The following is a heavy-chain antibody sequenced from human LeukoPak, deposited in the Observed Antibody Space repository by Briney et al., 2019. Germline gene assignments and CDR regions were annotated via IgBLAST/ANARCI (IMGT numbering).Heavy chain of an antibody. D-gene: IGHD6-25*01. J-gene: IGHJ5*02. V-gene: IGHV5-51*01. CDR1: GYRFTSYW. CDR2: IHPGEYER. CDR3: ARRTDSGWKWFDP. Sequence: GESLKISCKASGYRFTSYWIGWVRQMPGKGLEWMGVIHPGEYERRYSPSFEGQVTISADKSISTAYMQWSSLKASDTAMYYCARRTDSGWKWFDPWGQGTLVTVSS.